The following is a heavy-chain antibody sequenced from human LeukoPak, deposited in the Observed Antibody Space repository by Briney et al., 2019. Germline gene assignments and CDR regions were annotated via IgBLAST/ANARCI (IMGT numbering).Heavy chain of an antibody. J-gene: IGHJ4*02. D-gene: IGHD5-24*01. Sequence: SETLSLTCVVSGGSISGYYWTWIRQPPGKGLEWIGYTYYRGSSSFNPSLRSRVTISVDMSKNQVSLKLTSVTAADTAVYYCARERLVDLATIFDYWGQGTLVTVSS. V-gene: IGHV4-59*01. CDR1: GGSISGYY. CDR3: ARERLVDLATIFDY. CDR2: TYYRGSS.